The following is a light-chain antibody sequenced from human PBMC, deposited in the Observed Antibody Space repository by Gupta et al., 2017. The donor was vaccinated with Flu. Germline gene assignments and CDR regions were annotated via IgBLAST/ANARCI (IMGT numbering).Light chain of an antibody. Sequence: QPVVTQEPSLTVSPGGTVTLTCGSTAGTVTSGHYPYWIQQKPGQAPRTLIYDVANKRSWTPARFAGSLLGGKAVLTLSGARPEDEADYYCLLSFGGARPLFGGGTRLTVL. J-gene: IGLJ2*01. V-gene: IGLV7-46*01. CDR1: AGTVTSGHY. CDR3: LLSFGGARPL. CDR2: DVA.